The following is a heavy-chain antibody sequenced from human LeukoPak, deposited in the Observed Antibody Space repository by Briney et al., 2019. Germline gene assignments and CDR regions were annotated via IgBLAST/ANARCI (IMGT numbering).Heavy chain of an antibody. J-gene: IGHJ5*02. V-gene: IGHV4-34*01. D-gene: IGHD3-10*01. CDR2: INHSGST. CDR1: GGSISSYY. CDR3: ARRRGITMVRGVIPFDP. Sequence: SETLSLTCTVSGGSISSYYWSWIRQPPGKGLEWIGEINHSGSTNYNPSLKSRVTISVDTSKNQFSLKLSSVTAADTAVYYCARRRGITMVRGVIPFDPWGQGTLVTVSS.